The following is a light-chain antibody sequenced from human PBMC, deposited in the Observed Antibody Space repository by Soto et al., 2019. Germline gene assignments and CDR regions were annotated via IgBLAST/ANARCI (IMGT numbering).Light chain of an antibody. Sequence: EIVLTQSPGTLSLSPGDRATLSCRTSQTVSSAYFAWYQQRPGQAPRLLFYDASTRATGIPDRFSCSGSGRDFTLTISRLEPEDSAVYYCQQFGSSPITFGQGTRLEIK. CDR3: QQFGSSPIT. J-gene: IGKJ5*01. CDR2: DAS. CDR1: QTVSSAY. V-gene: IGKV3-20*01.